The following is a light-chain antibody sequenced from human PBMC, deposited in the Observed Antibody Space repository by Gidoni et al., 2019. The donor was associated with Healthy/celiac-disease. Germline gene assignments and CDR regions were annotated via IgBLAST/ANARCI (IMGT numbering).Light chain of an antibody. Sequence: SYVLTQPPSVSVAPGKTARIPCGGNNIGSKSMHWYQQKPGQAPVLVVYDDSDRPSGIPVRFSCSHSGNTAPLPISMVAAGHEADYYCQVWDCSSDHWVFGGGTKLTVL. CDR1: NIGSKS. CDR3: QVWDCSSDHWV. V-gene: IGLV3-21*03. CDR2: DDS. J-gene: IGLJ3*02.